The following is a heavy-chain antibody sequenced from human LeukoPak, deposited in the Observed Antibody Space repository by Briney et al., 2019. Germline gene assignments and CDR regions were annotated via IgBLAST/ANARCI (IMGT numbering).Heavy chain of an antibody. D-gene: IGHD1-14*01. Sequence: PGGSLRLSCAASGFTFSTYWMAWVRQAPGKGLEWVANIRQDGGEKYYVDSVKGRFTISRDNAQNSLYLHINSLGAEDTAVYYCARHRDGTTQVGLFNYWGQGTLVTVSS. CDR2: IRQDGGEK. CDR1: GFTFSTYW. CDR3: ARHRDGTTQVGLFNY. V-gene: IGHV3-7*01. J-gene: IGHJ4*02.